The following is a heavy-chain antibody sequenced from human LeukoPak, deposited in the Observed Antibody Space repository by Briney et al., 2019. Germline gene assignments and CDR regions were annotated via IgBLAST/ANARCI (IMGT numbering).Heavy chain of an antibody. Sequence: ASVKVSCKASGYTFTGYYMHWVRQAPGQGLEWMGWINPNSGGTNYAQKFQGRVTMTRDTSISTAYMELSRLRSDDTAVYYCARAYYDFWRTLNWFDPWGQGTLVTVSS. J-gene: IGHJ5*02. CDR3: ARAYYDFWRTLNWFDP. CDR2: INPNSGGT. D-gene: IGHD3-3*01. CDR1: GYTFTGYY. V-gene: IGHV1-2*02.